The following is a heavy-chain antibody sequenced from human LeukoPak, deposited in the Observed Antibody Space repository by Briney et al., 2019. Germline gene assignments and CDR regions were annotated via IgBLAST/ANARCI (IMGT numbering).Heavy chain of an antibody. D-gene: IGHD3-3*01. CDR3: ARDRAWNYFDY. CDR1: GFTVSDNC. CDR2: IYSDGAT. Sequence: GGSLRLSCVASGFTVSDNCMSWVRQAPGKGLEWVSVIYSDGATYYSDSVKGRFIISRDNSKNTLYLQMDSLRAEDTAVYYCARDRAWNYFDYWGQGTLVTVSS. J-gene: IGHJ4*02. V-gene: IGHV3-53*05.